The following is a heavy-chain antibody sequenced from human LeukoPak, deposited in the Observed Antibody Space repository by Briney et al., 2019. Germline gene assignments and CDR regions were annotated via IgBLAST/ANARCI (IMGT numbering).Heavy chain of an antibody. D-gene: IGHD3-16*01. Sequence: ASVKVSCKASGYTFTSYDINWVRQATGQGLEWMGWMNPNSGNTGYAQKVQGRVTMTKNASISTAYMELSSLRAEDTAVYYCARGPWVGPHDYWGQGTLVTVSS. CDR2: MNPNSGNT. J-gene: IGHJ4*02. V-gene: IGHV1-8*01. CDR3: ARGPWVGPHDY. CDR1: GYTFTSYD.